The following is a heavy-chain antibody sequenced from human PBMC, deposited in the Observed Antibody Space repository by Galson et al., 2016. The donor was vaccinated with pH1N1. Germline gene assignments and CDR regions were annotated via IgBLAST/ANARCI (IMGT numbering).Heavy chain of an antibody. V-gene: IGHV3-9*01. J-gene: IGHJ4*02. Sequence: SLRLSCAASGFTFDDYAMHWVRQAPGKGLEWVSGISWNSGTLGYADSVKGRFTISRDISRNTVYLQVNTLRPEDTAVYYCVTGALPNLGDSWGQGTLVTASS. D-gene: IGHD1-14*01. CDR3: VTGALPNLGDS. CDR1: GFTFDDYA. CDR2: ISWNSGTL.